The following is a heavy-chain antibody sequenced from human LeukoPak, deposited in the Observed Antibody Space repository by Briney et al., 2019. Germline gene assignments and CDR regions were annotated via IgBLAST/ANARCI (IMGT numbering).Heavy chain of an antibody. CDR1: GYSFSTYW. V-gene: IGHV5-51*01. J-gene: IGHJ4*02. CDR3: AIGGYFPGYFDY. Sequence: GESLKISCKGSGYSFSTYWVAWVRQIPGKGLEWMGIIYPGDFDTTYSPSFEGQVTISVDPSIDAAYLQWHSLKASDTAIYYCAIGGYFPGYFDYWGQGTQVTVS. CDR2: IYPGDFDT. D-gene: IGHD3-22*01.